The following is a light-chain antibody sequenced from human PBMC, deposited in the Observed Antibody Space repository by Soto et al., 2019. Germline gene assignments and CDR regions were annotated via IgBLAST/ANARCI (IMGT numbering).Light chain of an antibody. Sequence: DIQMTQSPSSLSASVGDRVTITCRASQSISSYLNWYQQKPGKAPKLLIYAASSLQSGVPSRFSGSGSGTDFTLFISSLQPEDFATYYCQQSYSTPQTFGQGTKVEIK. V-gene: IGKV1-39*01. CDR3: QQSYSTPQT. CDR1: QSISSY. J-gene: IGKJ1*01. CDR2: AAS.